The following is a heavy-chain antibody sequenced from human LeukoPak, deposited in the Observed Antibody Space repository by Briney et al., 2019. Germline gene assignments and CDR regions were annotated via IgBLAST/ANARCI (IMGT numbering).Heavy chain of an antibody. D-gene: IGHD6-13*01. J-gene: IGHJ4*02. CDR2: ISSSGSTI. Sequence: GSLRLSCAASGFTFSSYEMNWVRQATGKGLEWVSYISSSGSTIYYADSVKGRFTISRDNAKNSLYLQMNSLRAEDTAVYYRASGAAAGRLDYWGQGTLVTVSS. CDR1: GFTFSSYE. CDR3: ASGAAAGRLDY. V-gene: IGHV3-48*03.